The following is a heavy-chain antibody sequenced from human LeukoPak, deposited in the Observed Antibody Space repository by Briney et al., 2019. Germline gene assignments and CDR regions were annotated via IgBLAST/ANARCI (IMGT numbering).Heavy chain of an antibody. CDR1: GFTFSSYW. CDR3: ARDRPNDFWSGYYRSAMDV. Sequence: QPGGSLRLSCAASGFTFSSYWMHWVRQAPGKGLVWVSRINSDGSSTSYADSVKGRFTISRDNAKNSLYLQMNSLRAEDTALYHCARDRPNDFWSGYYRSAMDVWGKGITVTVSS. V-gene: IGHV3-74*01. D-gene: IGHD3-3*01. CDR2: INSDGSST. J-gene: IGHJ6*03.